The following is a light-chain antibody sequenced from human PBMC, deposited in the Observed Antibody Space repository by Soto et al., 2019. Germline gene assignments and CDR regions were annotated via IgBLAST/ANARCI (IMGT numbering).Light chain of an antibody. CDR1: SSDIGAYNY. V-gene: IGLV2-14*01. J-gene: IGLJ1*01. CDR3: SSYTSSSTYV. CDR2: EVS. Sequence: QSALTQPASVSGSPGQSITISCTGTSSDIGAYNYVSWNQQHPGKAPKLMIYEVSNRPSGVSNRFSGSKSGNTASLTISGLQAEDEADYYCSSYTSSSTYVFGTGTKVTAL.